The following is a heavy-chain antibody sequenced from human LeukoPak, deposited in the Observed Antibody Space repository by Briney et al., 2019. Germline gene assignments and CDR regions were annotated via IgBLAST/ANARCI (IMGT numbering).Heavy chain of an antibody. Sequence: PSETLSLTCTVSGGSISSYYWSWIRQPAGKGLEWIGRIYTSGSTNYNPSLKSRVTMSVDTSKNQFSLKLSSVTAADTAAYCCARVRDCSSTSCYSYYFDYWGQGTLVTVSS. D-gene: IGHD2-2*01. J-gene: IGHJ4*02. CDR2: IYTSGST. V-gene: IGHV4-4*07. CDR3: ARVRDCSSTSCYSYYFDY. CDR1: GGSISSYY.